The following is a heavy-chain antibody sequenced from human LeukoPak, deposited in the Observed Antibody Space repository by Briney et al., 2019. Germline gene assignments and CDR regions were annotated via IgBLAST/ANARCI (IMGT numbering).Heavy chain of an antibody. D-gene: IGHD2-21*02. J-gene: IGHJ4*02. Sequence: PRASVKVSCKASGYTFTGYYMHWVRQAPGQGLEWMGWINPNSGGTNYAQKFQGRVTMTRDTSISTAYMELSSLRSDDAAVYYCARETARSFDYWGQGTLVTVSS. V-gene: IGHV1-2*02. CDR2: INPNSGGT. CDR3: ARETARSFDY. CDR1: GYTFTGYY.